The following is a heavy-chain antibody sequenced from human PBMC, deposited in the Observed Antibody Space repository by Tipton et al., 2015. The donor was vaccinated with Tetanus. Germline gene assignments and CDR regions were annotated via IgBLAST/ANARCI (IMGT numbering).Heavy chain of an antibody. CDR2: IYYSGST. CDR3: ARQDTLNYYYVGYFHD. Sequence: LRLSCTVSGSSITSTTHYWGWIRQAPGKGLEWIGIIYYSGSTYYNASLRSRVTISVDTSKNQFSLQLRFVTAADTAVYYCARQDTLNYYYVGYFHDWGQGTLVTVSS. J-gene: IGHJ1*01. D-gene: IGHD3-22*01. CDR1: GSSITSTTHY. V-gene: IGHV4-39*01.